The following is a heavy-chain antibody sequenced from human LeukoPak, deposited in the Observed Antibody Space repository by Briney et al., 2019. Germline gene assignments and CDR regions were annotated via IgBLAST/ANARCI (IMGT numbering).Heavy chain of an antibody. Sequence: GGSLRLSCAASGFTFSSYSMNWVRQAPGKGLEWVSSISSSSSYIYYADSVKGRFTIYRDNAKNSLYLQMNSLRAEDTAVYYCARAPGMATTGNFDYWGQGTLVTVSS. D-gene: IGHD5-24*01. V-gene: IGHV3-21*01. CDR3: ARAPGMATTGNFDY. CDR1: GFTFSSYS. J-gene: IGHJ4*02. CDR2: ISSSSSYI.